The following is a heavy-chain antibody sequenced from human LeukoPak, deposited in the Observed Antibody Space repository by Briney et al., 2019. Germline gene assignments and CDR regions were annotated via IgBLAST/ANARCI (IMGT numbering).Heavy chain of an antibody. Sequence: SVKVSCKASGGTFSSYAISWVRQAPGQGLEWMGRIIPILGIANYAQKFQGRVTITADKSTSTAYMELSSLRSEDTAVYYCARARPETGCIDYWGQETLVTVSS. CDR2: IIPILGIA. J-gene: IGHJ4*02. D-gene: IGHD3-9*01. CDR3: ARARPETGCIDY. CDR1: GGTFSSYA. V-gene: IGHV1-69*04.